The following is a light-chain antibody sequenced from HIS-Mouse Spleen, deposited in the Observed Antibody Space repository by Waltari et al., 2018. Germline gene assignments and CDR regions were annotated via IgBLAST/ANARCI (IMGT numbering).Light chain of an antibody. CDR2: EES. J-gene: IGLJ2*01. V-gene: IGLV3-10*01. Sequence: SYELTQPPSVSVSPGQTARITCSGDALPKKYAYWYQQKSGQAPVLVIYEESKRPSGIPGRFSGYSSGTMATLTISGAQVEDEADYYCYSTDSSGNHRVFGGGTKLTVL. CDR3: YSTDSSGNHRV. CDR1: ALPKKY.